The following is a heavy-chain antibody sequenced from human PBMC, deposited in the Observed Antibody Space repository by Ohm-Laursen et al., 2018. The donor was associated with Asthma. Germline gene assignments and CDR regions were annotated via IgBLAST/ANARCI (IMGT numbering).Heavy chain of an antibody. CDR1: GFTFSRYV. CDR2: IIGSGADT. J-gene: IGHJ6*02. V-gene: IGHV3-23*01. Sequence: SLRLSCTASGFTFSRYVMSWVRQAPGKGLECVSAIIGSGADTYYADSVKGRFTISRDDSKNTLYLQMNTLRAEDTAVYYCARETATGSQNIHYYDLDVWGQGTTVIVSS. D-gene: IGHD2-15*01. CDR3: ARETATGSQNIHYYDLDV.